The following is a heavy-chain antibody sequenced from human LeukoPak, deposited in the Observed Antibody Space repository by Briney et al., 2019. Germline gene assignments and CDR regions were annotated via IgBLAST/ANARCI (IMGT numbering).Heavy chain of an antibody. CDR2: IYYSGST. CDR3: ARWVVGYQLLSRAFDI. CDR1: GGSISSSSYY. Sequence: PSETLSLTCTVSGGSISSSSYYWGWIRQPPGKGLEWIGSIYYSGSTYYNPSLKSRVTISVGTSKNQFSLKLSSVTAADTAVYYCARWVVGYQLLSRAFDIWGQGTMVTVSS. V-gene: IGHV4-39*01. D-gene: IGHD2-2*01. J-gene: IGHJ3*02.